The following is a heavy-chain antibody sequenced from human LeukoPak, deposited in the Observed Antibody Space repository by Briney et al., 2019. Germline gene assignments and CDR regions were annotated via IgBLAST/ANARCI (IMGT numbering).Heavy chain of an antibody. CDR2: IRGSGGNT. Sequence: GGSLRLSCAASGFTFTKYAMSWVRQAPGKGLEWVSGIRGSGGNTYYADSVKGRFTISRDNSKNTLYLQMNSLRADDTAMYYCVKEATSAGATSLGYWGQGTLVTVSS. V-gene: IGHV3-23*01. CDR1: GFTFTKYA. J-gene: IGHJ4*02. D-gene: IGHD1-26*01. CDR3: VKEATSAGATSLGY.